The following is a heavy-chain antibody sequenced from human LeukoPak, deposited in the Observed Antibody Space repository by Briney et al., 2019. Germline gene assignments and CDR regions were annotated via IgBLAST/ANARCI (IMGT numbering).Heavy chain of an antibody. CDR3: ASHRAIMMTFGGIIAPGGPFDY. CDR1: GGSFSGYY. J-gene: IGHJ4*02. CDR2: IYNSGST. Sequence: PSETLSLTCAVYGGSFSGYYWSWIRQPPGKGLEWIGTIYNSGSTYYSPPLKSRVTISVDTSKNQFSLKLSSVTATDTAVYYCASHRAIMMTFGGIIAPGGPFDYWGQGTLVTVSS. V-gene: IGHV4-34*01. D-gene: IGHD3-16*02.